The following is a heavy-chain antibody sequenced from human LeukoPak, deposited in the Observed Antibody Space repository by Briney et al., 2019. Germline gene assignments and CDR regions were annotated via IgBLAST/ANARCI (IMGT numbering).Heavy chain of an antibody. Sequence: PRRSPRLSCAASGFTFSDYYMNWIRQAPGKGLEWVSYISSSGSNTNYADSVKGRFTISRDNAKNLLYLQMNSLRAEDTAVYYCARDDHGANPIDYCGQRSLVTVSS. CDR3: ARDDHGANPIDY. V-gene: IGHV3-11*06. CDR1: GFTFSDYY. D-gene: IGHD4-17*01. J-gene: IGHJ4*02. CDR2: ISSSGSNT.